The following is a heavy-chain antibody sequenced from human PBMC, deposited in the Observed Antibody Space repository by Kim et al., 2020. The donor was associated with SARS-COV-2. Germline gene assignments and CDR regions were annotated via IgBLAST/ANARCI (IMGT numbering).Heavy chain of an antibody. Sequence: GESLKISCKGYGYSFAKYWIGWVRQMPGKGPELMGLIYPDESATKYSPSFQGQVTISADTSTSTAYVLWSSLKASDTAMYYCARHGFSGCTGGRCYTSFYYYGMDVWGQGTTVPVSS. D-gene: IGHD2-8*02. V-gene: IGHV5-51*01. CDR1: GYSFAKYW. J-gene: IGHJ6*02. CDR2: IYPDESAT. CDR3: ARHGFSGCTGGRCYTSFYYYGMDV.